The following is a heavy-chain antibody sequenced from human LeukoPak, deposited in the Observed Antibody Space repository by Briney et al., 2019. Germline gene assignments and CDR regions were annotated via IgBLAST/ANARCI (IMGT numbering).Heavy chain of an antibody. CDR1: GDSINSFH. Sequence: PSETLSLTCTVSGDSINSFHWNWIRQPTGKGLECIGYINYSGSTNYIPSLKSRVTMSVDTSKNQFSLKLSSVIAADTAVYYCARCSNPAANNYYYYYGMDVWGQGTTVTVSS. V-gene: IGHV4-59*01. J-gene: IGHJ6*02. CDR3: ARCSNPAANNYYYYYGMDV. D-gene: IGHD2-2*01. CDR2: INYSGST.